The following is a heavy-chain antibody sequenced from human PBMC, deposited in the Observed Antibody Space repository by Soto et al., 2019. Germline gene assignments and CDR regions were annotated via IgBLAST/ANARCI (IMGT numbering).Heavy chain of an antibody. V-gene: IGHV3-23*01. CDR3: AKLTYPSDSTGYYYERVSGWIDS. Sequence: EVQLLESGGGLIQPGGSLRISCAASGFMFSSYAMSWVRQAPGKGLEWVSSISASGGTANLADSVEGRCTISRDNSKSTLYLQMNSLRAEDTAVYYCAKLTYPSDSTGYYYERVSGWIDSWGQGTLVTVSS. J-gene: IGHJ5*01. CDR1: GFMFSSYA. D-gene: IGHD3-22*01. CDR2: ISASGGTA.